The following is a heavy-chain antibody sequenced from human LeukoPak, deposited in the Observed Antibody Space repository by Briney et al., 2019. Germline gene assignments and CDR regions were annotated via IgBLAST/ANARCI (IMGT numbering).Heavy chain of an antibody. V-gene: IGHV3-30-3*01. CDR1: GVIFNNFA. D-gene: IGHD4-17*01. Sequence: GGSLRLSCAASGVIFNNFAFDWVRQAPGKGLEWVAAVSYDGTNEYYAESVRGRLTISRDNSKNTLYLQMNSLRDVDTAIYFCARAGRADGDYHYFDYWGQGTLVTVSS. J-gene: IGHJ4*02. CDR2: VSYDGTNE. CDR3: ARAGRADGDYHYFDY.